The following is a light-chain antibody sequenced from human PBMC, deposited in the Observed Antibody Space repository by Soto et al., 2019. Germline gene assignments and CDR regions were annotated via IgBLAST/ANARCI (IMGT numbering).Light chain of an antibody. V-gene: IGKV1-39*01. CDR2: VAS. CDR3: QQSYGTPIT. J-gene: IGKJ5*01. Sequence: DIQLTQSPSFLSASVGHRVTITCRASQSISRYLNWYQQKPGKAPNLLIYVASSLQSEVPSRFSGSGSGTDFTLTITSLQPEDFATYYCQQSYGTPITFGQGTRLEIK. CDR1: QSISRY.